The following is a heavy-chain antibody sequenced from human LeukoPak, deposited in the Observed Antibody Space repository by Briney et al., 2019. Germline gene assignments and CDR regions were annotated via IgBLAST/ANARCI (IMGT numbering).Heavy chain of an antibody. CDR2: SYNSGST. Sequence: SETLSLTCSVSGGSISSSTYYWSWIRQPPGKGLEWIGYSYNSGSTTPHPSLKSRVTISVDTSKNQFSLRLRSVTAADTAVYYCARHGGSGSFDYWGQGTLVTISS. CDR3: ARHGGSGSFDY. D-gene: IGHD3-3*01. V-gene: IGHV4-61*05. CDR1: GGSISSSTYY. J-gene: IGHJ4*02.